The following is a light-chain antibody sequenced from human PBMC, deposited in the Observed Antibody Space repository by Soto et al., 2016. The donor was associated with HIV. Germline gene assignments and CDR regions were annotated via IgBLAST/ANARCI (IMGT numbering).Light chain of an antibody. CDR1: NLWDKY. CDR2: ENS. Sequence: SYELTQPLSVSVSPGQTASITCSGANLWDKYVCWYQQKPGQSPLLVIQENSRRPSGVPERFSGSNSWGTATLTITGTQAMDEGDYYCQVWDIKDYIFGPGTKVTVL. J-gene: IGLJ1*01. CDR3: QVWDIKDYI. V-gene: IGLV3-1*01.